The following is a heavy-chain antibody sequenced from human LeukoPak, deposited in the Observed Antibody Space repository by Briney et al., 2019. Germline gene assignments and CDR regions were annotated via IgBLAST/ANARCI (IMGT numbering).Heavy chain of an antibody. Sequence: PGRSLRLSCAASGFTFSSYGMHWVRQAPGKGLEWVAVIWYDGSNKYYADSVKGRFTISRDNSKNTLYLQMNSLRAEDTAVYYCATAPQVTAILDWGQGTLVTVSS. D-gene: IGHD2-21*02. CDR2: IWYDGSNK. V-gene: IGHV3-33*01. CDR3: ATAPQVTAILD. J-gene: IGHJ4*02. CDR1: GFTFSSYG.